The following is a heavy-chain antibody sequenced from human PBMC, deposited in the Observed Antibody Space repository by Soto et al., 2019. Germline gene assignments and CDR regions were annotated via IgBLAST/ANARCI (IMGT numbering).Heavy chain of an antibody. Sequence: GESLKISCAASGFTFSSYWMHWVRQAPGKGLVWVSRINSDGSSTTYADSVKGRFTISRDNAKNTLYLQMNSLRAEDTAVYYCVRGEGGWETYWGQGTLVTVSS. V-gene: IGHV3-74*01. CDR2: INSDGSST. CDR1: GFTFSSYW. CDR3: VRGEGGWETY. J-gene: IGHJ4*02. D-gene: IGHD6-19*01.